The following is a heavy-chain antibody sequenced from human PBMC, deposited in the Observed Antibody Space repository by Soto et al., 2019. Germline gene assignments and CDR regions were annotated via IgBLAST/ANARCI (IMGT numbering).Heavy chain of an antibody. Sequence: QVQLQQWGAGPLRPLETLSLTCGVSGGSFSGYYWAWIRQSPGKGLEWIGEINDRGSINYNPSLKSRVSISVDTSKNNSSLHLRSVTAADTAVYYCARESHDILTGPPWVWYFDLWGRGTLVTVSS. D-gene: IGHD3-9*01. V-gene: IGHV4-34*01. J-gene: IGHJ2*01. CDR3: ARESHDILTGPPWVWYFDL. CDR1: GGSFSGYY. CDR2: INDRGSI.